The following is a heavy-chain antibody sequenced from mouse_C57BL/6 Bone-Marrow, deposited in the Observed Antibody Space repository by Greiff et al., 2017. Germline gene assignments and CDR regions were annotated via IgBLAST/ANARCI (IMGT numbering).Heavy chain of an antibody. CDR3: ATPYYYGSSYWYFDV. V-gene: IGHV1-69*01. J-gene: IGHJ1*03. D-gene: IGHD1-1*01. CDR1: GYTFTSYW. Sequence: QVQLQQPGAELVMPGASVKLSCKASGYTFTSYWMHWVKQRPGQGLEWIGEIDPSDSYTNYNQKFKGKSTLTVDKSSSTAYIQLSSLTSEDSAVYYCATPYYYGSSYWYFDVWGTGTTVTVSS. CDR2: IDPSDSYT.